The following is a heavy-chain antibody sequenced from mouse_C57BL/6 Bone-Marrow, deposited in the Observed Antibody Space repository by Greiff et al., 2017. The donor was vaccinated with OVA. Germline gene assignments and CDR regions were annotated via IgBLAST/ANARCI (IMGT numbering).Heavy chain of an antibody. D-gene: IGHD1-1*01. CDR1: GYTFTSYW. CDR3: ARRGYGSEDY. CDR2: IDPSDSYT. Sequence: VQLQQPGAELVMPGASVKLSCKASGYTFTSYWMHWVKQRPGQGLEWIGEIDPSDSYTNYNQKFKGKSTLTVDKSSSTAYMQLSSLTSAVSAVYYCARRGYGSEDYWGQGTTLTVSS. J-gene: IGHJ2*01. V-gene: IGHV1-69*01.